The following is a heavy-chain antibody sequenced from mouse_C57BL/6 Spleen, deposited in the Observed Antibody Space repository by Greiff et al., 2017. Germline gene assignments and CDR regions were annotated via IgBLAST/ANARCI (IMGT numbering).Heavy chain of an antibody. J-gene: IGHJ1*03. CDR2: INPNNGGT. Sequence: VQLQQSGPELVKPGASVKMSCTASGYTFTDYNMHWVKQSHGKSLEWIGYINPNNGGTSYNQKFKGKATLTGNKSSSTAYLELRSLTSEDAAVYYCARGSGSSHGCYWYFDVWGTGTTVTVSS. D-gene: IGHD2-2*01. CDR3: ARGSGSSHGCYWYFDV. V-gene: IGHV1-22*01. CDR1: GYTFTDYN.